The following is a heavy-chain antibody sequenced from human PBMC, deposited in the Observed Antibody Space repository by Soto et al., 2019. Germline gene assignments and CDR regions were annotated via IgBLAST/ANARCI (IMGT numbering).Heavy chain of an antibody. CDR3: TRHLQNSGSQPQDI. Sequence: GGSLRLSCAASGFTFSGSAMHWVRQASGKGLEWVGRIRSKANSYATAYAASVKGRFTISGDDSKNTAYLQMNSLKTEDTAVYYCTRHLQNSGSQPQDIWGQGTLVTVSS. J-gene: IGHJ4*02. D-gene: IGHD1-26*01. CDR2: IRSKANSYAT. CDR1: GFTFSGSA. V-gene: IGHV3-73*01.